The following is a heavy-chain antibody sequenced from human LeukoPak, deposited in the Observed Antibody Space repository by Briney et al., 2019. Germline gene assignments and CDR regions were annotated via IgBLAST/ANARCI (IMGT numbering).Heavy chain of an antibody. Sequence: GGSLRLSCAASGFTFTSYAMSWVRQAPGKGLEWVSAISGSGGSTYYADSVKGRFTISRDNSKNTLYLQMNSLRAEDTAVYYCAKDRDCSSTSCLGWFDPWGQGTLVTVSS. CDR2: ISGSGGST. V-gene: IGHV3-23*01. D-gene: IGHD2-2*01. CDR3: AKDRDCSSTSCLGWFDP. CDR1: GFTFTSYA. J-gene: IGHJ5*02.